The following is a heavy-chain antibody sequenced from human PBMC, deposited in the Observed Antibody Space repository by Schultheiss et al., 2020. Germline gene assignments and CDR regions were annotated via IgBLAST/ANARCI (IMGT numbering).Heavy chain of an antibody. D-gene: IGHD2-21*01. Sequence: SVKVSCKASGYTFSSYGINWVRQAPGQGLEWMGRIIPILGIANYAQKFQGRVTITADKSTSTAYMELSSLRSEDTAVYYCARQCGGDCYRLTGEYYYYGMDVWGKGTTVTVSS. CDR2: IIPILGIA. J-gene: IGHJ6*04. V-gene: IGHV1-69*04. CDR3: ARQCGGDCYRLTGEYYYYGMDV. CDR1: GYTFSSYG.